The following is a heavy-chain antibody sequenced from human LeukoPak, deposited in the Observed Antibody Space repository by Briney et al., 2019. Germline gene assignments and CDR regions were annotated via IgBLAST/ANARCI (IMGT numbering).Heavy chain of an antibody. V-gene: IGHV5-51*01. Sequence: GESPKISCKSSGYSFTSYWIGWVRQMPGKGLEWMGIIYPDDSDTRYSPSFQGQVTISVDKSISTAYLQWSSLEASDTAMYYCAKLGAYSSSWYGFCDYWGQGTLVTVSS. CDR1: GYSFTSYW. J-gene: IGHJ4*02. CDR2: IYPDDSDT. D-gene: IGHD6-13*01. CDR3: AKLGAYSSSWYGFCDY.